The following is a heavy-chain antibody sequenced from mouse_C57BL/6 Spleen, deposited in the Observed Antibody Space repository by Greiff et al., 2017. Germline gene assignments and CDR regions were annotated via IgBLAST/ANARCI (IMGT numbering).Heavy chain of an antibody. Sequence: EVQLQQSGPELVKPGASVKISCKASGYTFTDYYMNWVKQSHGKSLEWIGDINPNNGGTSYNQKFKGKATLTVDKSSSTAYMELRSLTSEDSAVYYCATTTPPFAYWGQGTLVTVSA. D-gene: IGHD1-1*01. CDR2: INPNNGGT. CDR1: GYTFTDYY. V-gene: IGHV1-26*01. J-gene: IGHJ3*01. CDR3: ATTTPPFAY.